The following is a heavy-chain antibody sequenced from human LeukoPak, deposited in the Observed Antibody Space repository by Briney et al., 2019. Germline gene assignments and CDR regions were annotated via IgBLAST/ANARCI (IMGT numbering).Heavy chain of an antibody. CDR3: ARLTCSDSGCSFGGRFDV. D-gene: IGHD3-10*01. V-gene: IGHV4-31*03. CDR1: GDSMSSGGYL. CDR2: IFYSGGA. Sequence: SQTLSLTCSVSGDSMSSGGYLWTWIRQHPGKGLEWRGYIFYSGGAYYSPSLQSRLIISVDTSQKQLSLEMTSVTAADTAVYYCARLTCSDSGCSFGGRFDVWGQGTVVTVSS. J-gene: IGHJ3*01.